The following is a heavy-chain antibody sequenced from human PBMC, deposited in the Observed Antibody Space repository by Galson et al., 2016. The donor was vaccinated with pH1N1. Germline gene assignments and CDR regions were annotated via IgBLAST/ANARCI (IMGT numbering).Heavy chain of an antibody. CDR2: ISGSGGST. CDR1: GFTFSSYA. V-gene: IGHV3-23*01. D-gene: IGHD2/OR15-2a*01. J-gene: IGHJ3*02. CDR3: AKTLTHDEIYDAFDI. Sequence: SLRLSCAASGFTFSSYAMGWVRQAPGKGLEWVSAISGSGGSTYYADSVQGRFTISRDNSKNTLYVQMNSLRAEDTAVYYCAKTLTHDEIYDAFDIWGQGTMVTVSS.